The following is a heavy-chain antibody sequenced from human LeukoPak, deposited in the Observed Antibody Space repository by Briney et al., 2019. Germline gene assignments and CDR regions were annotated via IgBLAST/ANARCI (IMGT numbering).Heavy chain of an antibody. CDR3: AQNYYDSSGYSPDPTPENWFDP. CDR2: IYYRGST. D-gene: IGHD3-22*01. J-gene: IGHJ5*02. V-gene: IGHV4-39*07. CDR1: GGSISSSSYY. Sequence: SETLSLTCTVSGGSISSSSYYWGWIRQPPGKGLEWIGSIYYRGSTYYNPSLKSRVTISVDTSKNQFSLKLSSVTAADTAVYYCAQNYYDSSGYSPDPTPENWFDPWGQGTLVTVSS.